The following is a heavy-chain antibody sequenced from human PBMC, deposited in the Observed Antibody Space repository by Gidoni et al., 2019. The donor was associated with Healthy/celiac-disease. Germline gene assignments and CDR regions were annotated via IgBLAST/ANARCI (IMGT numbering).Heavy chain of an antibody. V-gene: IGHV4-61*01. CDR2: IYYSGST. Sequence: QVQLQESGPGLVKPSETLSLTCTVSGGSVRRGSYYWSWIRQPPGKGLEWIGYIYYSGSTNYNPSLKSRVTISVDTSKNQFSLKLSSVTAADTAVYYCAREGYCSGGSCYSGNWFDPWGQGTLVTVSS. CDR3: AREGYCSGGSCYSGNWFDP. D-gene: IGHD2-15*01. J-gene: IGHJ5*02. CDR1: GGSVRRGSYY.